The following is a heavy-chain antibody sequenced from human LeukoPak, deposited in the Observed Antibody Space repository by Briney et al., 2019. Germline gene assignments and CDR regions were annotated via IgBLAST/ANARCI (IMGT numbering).Heavy chain of an antibody. V-gene: IGHV3-49*04. J-gene: IGHJ6*03. CDR2: IRSKAYGGAT. CDR3: ARVLEFPGYYYFYMYV. D-gene: IGHD1-1*01. Sequence: PGGSLRLSCTDSGLTFGDYGMAWVRQAPRKGLEWVVFIRSKAYGGATENAASVKGRFSISRDDSKNIAYLQMNSLKTEDTAMYYCARVLEFPGYYYFYMYVWGNGTTVTVSS. CDR1: GLTFGDYG.